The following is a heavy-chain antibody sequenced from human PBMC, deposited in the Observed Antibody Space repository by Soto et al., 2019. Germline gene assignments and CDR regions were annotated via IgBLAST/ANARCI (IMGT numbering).Heavy chain of an antibody. J-gene: IGHJ4*02. CDR1: GYTFTGYA. V-gene: IGHV1-3*01. Sequence: ASVKVSCKASGYTFTGYAMHWVRLAPGQRLEWMGWINAGNGNTKYSQKFQGRVTITRDTSASTAYMELSSLRSEDTAVYYCARSIVVVTAADYWGQGTLVTVSS. D-gene: IGHD2-21*02. CDR3: ARSIVVVTAADY. CDR2: INAGNGNT.